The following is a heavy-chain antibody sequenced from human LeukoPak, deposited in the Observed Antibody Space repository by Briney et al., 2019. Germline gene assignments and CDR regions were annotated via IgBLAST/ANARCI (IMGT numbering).Heavy chain of an antibody. CDR2: INHSGST. V-gene: IGHV4-34*01. CDR3: ARHIRYYDSSGYYQYYFDY. D-gene: IGHD3-22*01. CDR1: GGSFSGYY. J-gene: IGHJ4*02. Sequence: SETLSLTCAVYGGSFSGYYWSWIRQPPGKGLEWIGEINHSGSTNYNPSLKSRVTISVDTSKNQFSLKLSSVTAADTAVYYCARHIRYYDSSGYYQYYFDYWGQGTLVTVSS.